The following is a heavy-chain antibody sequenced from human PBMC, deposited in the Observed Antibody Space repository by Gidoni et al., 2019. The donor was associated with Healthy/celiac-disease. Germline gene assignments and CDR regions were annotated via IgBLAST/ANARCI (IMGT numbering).Heavy chain of an antibody. Sequence: TCAVSGYSISSSYYWGWIRQPPGKGLEWIGSTYHRGSTYYNPSLTSRVTISEDTSKNQFSLKLSSVTAADTAVYYCARLEADFYDSSGYPDYWGQGTLVTVSS. J-gene: IGHJ4*02. CDR1: GYSISSSYY. CDR3: ARLEADFYDSSGYPDY. V-gene: IGHV4-38-2*01. D-gene: IGHD3-22*01. CDR2: TYHRGST.